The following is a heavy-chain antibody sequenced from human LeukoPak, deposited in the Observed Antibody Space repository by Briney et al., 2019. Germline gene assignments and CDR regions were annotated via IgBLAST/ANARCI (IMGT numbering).Heavy chain of an antibody. CDR1: GFSFSTYS. CDR3: ARSLLGGFDY. Sequence: GGSLRLSCAASGFSFSTYSMIWVRQAPGKGLEWVSSVSGTSEYIYYADSVKGRFTISRDNAKNSLYLQMNSLRAEDTAVYYCARSLLGGFDYWGQGTQVTVSS. CDR2: VSGTSEYI. D-gene: IGHD3-16*01. V-gene: IGHV3-21*01. J-gene: IGHJ4*02.